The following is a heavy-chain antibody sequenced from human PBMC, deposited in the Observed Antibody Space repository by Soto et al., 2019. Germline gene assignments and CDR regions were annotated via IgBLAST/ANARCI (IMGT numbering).Heavy chain of an antibody. V-gene: IGHV3-13*04. Sequence: EVQLVESGGGLVQPGGSLRLSCAASGFTFSSYDMHWVRQATGKGLEWVSAIGTAGDTYYPGSVKGRFTISRENAKNSLYLQINRLRAGDTAVYYCARAAHGYNYMYSWFDPWGQGTLVTVSS. J-gene: IGHJ5*02. D-gene: IGHD5-12*01. CDR1: GFTFSSYD. CDR3: ARAAHGYNYMYSWFDP. CDR2: IGTAGDT.